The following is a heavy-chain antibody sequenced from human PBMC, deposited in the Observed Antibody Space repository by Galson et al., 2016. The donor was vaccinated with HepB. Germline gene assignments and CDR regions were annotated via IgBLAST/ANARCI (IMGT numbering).Heavy chain of an antibody. CDR2: IYYSGST. D-gene: IGHD6-19*01. CDR1: GGSISSSSYY. Sequence: ETLSLTCTVSGGSISSSSYYWGWIRQPPGKGLEWIGSIYYSGSTYYNPSRKSRVTISVDTSKNQFSLKRSSVTAADTAVYYCARRVAVAGIYYFDYWGRGTLVTVSS. CDR3: ARRVAVAGIYYFDY. V-gene: IGHV4-39*01. J-gene: IGHJ4*01.